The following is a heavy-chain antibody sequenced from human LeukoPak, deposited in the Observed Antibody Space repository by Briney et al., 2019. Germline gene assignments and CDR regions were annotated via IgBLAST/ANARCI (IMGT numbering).Heavy chain of an antibody. CDR2: IYYSGST. Sequence: SETLSLTCTVSGCSISSYYRSWIRQPPGKGLEWIGYIYYSGSTNYNPSLKSRVTISVDTSKNQFSLRLSSVTAADTAVYYCARDGPYGDYVDAFDIWGQGTMVTVSS. J-gene: IGHJ3*02. CDR3: ARDGPYGDYVDAFDI. CDR1: GCSISSYY. D-gene: IGHD4-17*01. V-gene: IGHV4-59*01.